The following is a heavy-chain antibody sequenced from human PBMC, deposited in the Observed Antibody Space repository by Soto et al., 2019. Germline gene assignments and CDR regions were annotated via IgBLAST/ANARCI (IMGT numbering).Heavy chain of an antibody. CDR2: ISCNGSST. J-gene: IGHJ4*02. CDR3: VKARTPSNWNDFDY. D-gene: IGHD1-20*01. Sequence: GGSLRLSCAASGSIFRGYGMHWVRQAPGKGLEYVSAISCNGSSTYYADSVKGRFTISRDNSKNTLYLQMSSLRAEDTAVYYCVKARTPSNWNDFDYWGQGTLVTVSS. V-gene: IGHV3-64D*08. CDR1: GSIFRGYG.